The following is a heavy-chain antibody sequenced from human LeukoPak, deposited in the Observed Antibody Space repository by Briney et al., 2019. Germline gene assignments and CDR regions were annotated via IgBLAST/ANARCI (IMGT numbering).Heavy chain of an antibody. CDR2: IYTSGST. J-gene: IGHJ3*02. CDR3: ARHVISPVSRPSGAFDI. Sequence: PSETLSLTCTVSGGSISSYYWSWIRQPAGKGLEWIGRIYTSGSTNYNPSLKSRVTISVDTSKNQFSLKLSSVTAADTAVYYCARHVISPVSRPSGAFDIWGQGTMVTVSS. D-gene: IGHD2/OR15-2a*01. CDR1: GGSISSYY. V-gene: IGHV4-4*07.